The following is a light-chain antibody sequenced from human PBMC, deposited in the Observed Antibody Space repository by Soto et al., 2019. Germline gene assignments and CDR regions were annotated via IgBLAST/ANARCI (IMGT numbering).Light chain of an antibody. J-gene: IGKJ2*01. Sequence: VQMTQSPSSLSASVGDRVTITCRASQSISDNLNWYQHKPGKPPKVLIFGATSLQSGVPSRFSGSGSGTDFTLTISSLQPEDFATYYCKPSYSTPRTFGQGTKLEIK. V-gene: IGKV1-39*01. CDR2: GAT. CDR1: QSISDN. CDR3: KPSYSTPRT.